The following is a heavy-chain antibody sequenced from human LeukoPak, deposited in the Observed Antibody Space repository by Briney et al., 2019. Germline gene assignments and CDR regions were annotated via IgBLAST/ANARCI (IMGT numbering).Heavy chain of an antibody. V-gene: IGHV3-30*02. CDR3: ATTRGDSRLYYFDY. CDR2: IRYDGSNK. J-gene: IGHJ4*02. D-gene: IGHD3-16*01. Sequence: GESLKISCSASGFTLGSYWMTWVRQAPGKGLEWVAFIRYDGSNKYYADSVKGRFTISRDNSKNTLYLQMNSLRAEDTAVYYCATTRGDSRLYYFDYWGQGTLVTVSS. CDR1: GFTLGSYW.